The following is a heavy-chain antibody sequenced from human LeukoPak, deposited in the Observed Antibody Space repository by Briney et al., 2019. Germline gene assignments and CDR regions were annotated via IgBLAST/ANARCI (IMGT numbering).Heavy chain of an antibody. D-gene: IGHD6-13*01. Sequence: ASVKVSCKASGYTFTSYGISWVRQAPGQGLEWMGWISAYNGNTNYAQKLQGRVTMTTDTSTSTAYMELRSLRSDDTAVYYCARDESSSSWYPNWFDPWGQGTLVTVSS. V-gene: IGHV1-18*01. J-gene: IGHJ5*02. CDR1: GYTFTSYG. CDR3: ARDESSSSWYPNWFDP. CDR2: ISAYNGNT.